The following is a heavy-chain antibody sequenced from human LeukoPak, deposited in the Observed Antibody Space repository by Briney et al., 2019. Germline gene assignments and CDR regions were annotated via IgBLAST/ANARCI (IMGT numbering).Heavy chain of an antibody. Sequence: GGSLRLSCAASGFTFSSYEMNWVRQAPGKGLEWVSYISSSGSTIYYADSVKGRFTISRDNAKNSLYLQMNSLRAEDTAVYYCARSIAVAGTNWFDPWGQGTLVTVSS. CDR2: ISSSGSTI. CDR1: GFTFSSYE. V-gene: IGHV3-48*03. J-gene: IGHJ5*02. D-gene: IGHD6-19*01. CDR3: ARSIAVAGTNWFDP.